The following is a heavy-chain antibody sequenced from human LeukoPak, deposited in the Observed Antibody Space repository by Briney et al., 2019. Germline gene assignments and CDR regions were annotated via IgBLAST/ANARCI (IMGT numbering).Heavy chain of an antibody. CDR3: ARELGRSSWYDY. J-gene: IGHJ4*02. CDR1: GGSISSYY. CDR2: IYTSGST. Sequence: SETLSLTCTVSGGSISSYYWSWIGQPAGKGLEWFGRIYTSGSTNYNPSLKSRVTMSVDTSKNQFSLELSSVTAADTAVYYCARELGRSSWYDYWGQGTLVTVSS. V-gene: IGHV4-4*07. D-gene: IGHD6-13*01.